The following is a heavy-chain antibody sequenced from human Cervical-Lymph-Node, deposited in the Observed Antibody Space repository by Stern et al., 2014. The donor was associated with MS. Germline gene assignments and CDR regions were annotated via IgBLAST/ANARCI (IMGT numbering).Heavy chain of an antibody. J-gene: IGHJ4*02. CDR2: IKANTNGGAA. Sequence: VQLVESGGGLVKPGGSLRLSCEASGFTFGTTWMSWVRRASGKGLEWVGRIKANTNGGAADYAAPVKGRFTITRDDSKNTVYLEMNSLKEEDTAVYYCATQRSGWGQGTLVIVSS. D-gene: IGHD6-19*01. CDR3: ATQRSG. V-gene: IGHV3-15*01. CDR1: GFTFGTTW.